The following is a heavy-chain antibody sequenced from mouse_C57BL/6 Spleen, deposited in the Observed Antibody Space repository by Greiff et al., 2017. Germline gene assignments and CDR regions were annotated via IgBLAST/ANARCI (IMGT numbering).Heavy chain of an antibody. J-gene: IGHJ4*01. Sequence: VQLQQSGPELVKPGASVKMSCKASGYTFTDYNMHWVKQSHGKSLEWIGYINPNNGGTSYNQKFKGKATLTVNKSSSTAYMELRSLTSEDSAVCYCASITTVVATKAMDYWGQGTSVTVSS. V-gene: IGHV1-22*01. CDR2: INPNNGGT. CDR3: ASITTVVATKAMDY. CDR1: GYTFTDYN. D-gene: IGHD1-1*01.